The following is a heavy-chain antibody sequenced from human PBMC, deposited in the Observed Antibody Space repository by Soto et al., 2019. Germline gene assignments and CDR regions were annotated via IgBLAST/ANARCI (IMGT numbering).Heavy chain of an antibody. J-gene: IGHJ4*02. CDR3: ARANSEPRHYFDY. CDR1: GFTFSSYW. D-gene: IGHD1-26*01. Sequence: PGGSLRLSCAASGFTFSSYWMSWVRQAPGKGLEWVANIKQDGSEKYYVDSVKGRFTISRDNAKNSLYLQMNSLRAEDTAVYYCARANSEPRHYFDYWGQGTLATVSS. CDR2: IKQDGSEK. V-gene: IGHV3-7*01.